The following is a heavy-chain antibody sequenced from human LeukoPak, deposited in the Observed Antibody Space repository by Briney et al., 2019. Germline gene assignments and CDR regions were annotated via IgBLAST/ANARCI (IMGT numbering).Heavy chain of an antibody. D-gene: IGHD4-11*01. V-gene: IGHV1-18*01. CDR3: ATESWGTTVRVHTVY. CDR2: ISAYNGKT. Sequence: ASVTVSYKASGYTFTIYGIRWVGQAPGQGGEGVGWISAYNGKTNYTQKLQGRGTITTDTVTDTDYMEVSSLRSEDTAVYYCATESWGTTVRVHTVYWGQGTLVTVSS. CDR1: GYTFTIYG. J-gene: IGHJ4*02.